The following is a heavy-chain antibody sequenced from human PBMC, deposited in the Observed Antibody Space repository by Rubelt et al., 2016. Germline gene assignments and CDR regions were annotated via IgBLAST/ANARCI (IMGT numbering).Heavy chain of an antibody. D-gene: IGHD6-19*01. V-gene: IGHV4-31*02. Sequence: YYSGSTYYNPSLKGRVTISVDTSKNQFSLKLSSVTAADTAVYYCARGTVNGQWLVRGDEYWGQGTLVTVSS. CDR2: YYSGST. J-gene: IGHJ4*02. CDR3: ARGTVNGQWLVRGDEY.